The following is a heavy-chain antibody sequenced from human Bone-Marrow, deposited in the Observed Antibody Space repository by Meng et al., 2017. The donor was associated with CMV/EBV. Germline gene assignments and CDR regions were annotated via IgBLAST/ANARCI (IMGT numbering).Heavy chain of an antibody. V-gene: IGHV3-23*03. D-gene: IGHD1-26*01. J-gene: IGHJ4*02. Sequence: GGSLRLSCAASGFTFSSYAMSWARQAPGKGLEWVSVIYSGGNNPYYADSVKGRFTISRDDSRNTLYLQMNSLRAEDTAIYYCATRPRLGADAGFDCWGQGTLVTVSS. CDR2: IYSGGNNP. CDR3: ATRPRLGADAGFDC. CDR1: GFTFSSYA.